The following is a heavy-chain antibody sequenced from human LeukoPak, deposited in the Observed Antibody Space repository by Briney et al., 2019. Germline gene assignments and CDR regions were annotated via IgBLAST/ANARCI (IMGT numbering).Heavy chain of an antibody. V-gene: IGHV3-74*01. CDR3: ARGPAGNSYGSL. CDR2: IDSGGSGI. J-gene: IGHJ4*02. D-gene: IGHD5-18*01. CDR1: GFTFTSYW. Sequence: TGGSLRLSCAASGFTFTSYWMHWVRQAPGKGLVWVSRIDSGGSGISYADSVKGRFTISRDNAKNTLYLQMDSLIVEDTAVYYCARGPAGNSYGSLWGQGTLVTVSS.